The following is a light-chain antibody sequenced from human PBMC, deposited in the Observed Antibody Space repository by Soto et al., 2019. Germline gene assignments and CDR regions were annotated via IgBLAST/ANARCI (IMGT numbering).Light chain of an antibody. CDR1: HGISSY. Sequence: AIRMTQSPSSLSASTGDRVTITCRASHGISSYLAWYQQKPGKAPKLLIYAASTLQSGVPSRFSGSGSGTDFTLTISCLQSEDFATYCCQQYYSYPRTFGGGTHVEIK. J-gene: IGKJ4*01. V-gene: IGKV1-8*01. CDR2: AAS. CDR3: QQYYSYPRT.